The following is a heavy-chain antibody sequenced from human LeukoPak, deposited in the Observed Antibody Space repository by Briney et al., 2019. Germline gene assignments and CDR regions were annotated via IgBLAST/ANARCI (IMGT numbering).Heavy chain of an antibody. V-gene: IGHV4-38-2*02. CDR3: ARSGVLVAVVFPPNWFDP. CDR1: GYSISSGYY. Sequence: SETLSLTCTVSGYSISSGYYWGWIRQPPGKGLEWIGSIYHSGSTYYNPSLKSRVTISVDTSKNQFSLKLSSVTAADTAVYYCARSGVLVAVVFPPNWFDPWGQGTLVTVSS. D-gene: IGHD6-19*01. CDR2: IYHSGST. J-gene: IGHJ5*02.